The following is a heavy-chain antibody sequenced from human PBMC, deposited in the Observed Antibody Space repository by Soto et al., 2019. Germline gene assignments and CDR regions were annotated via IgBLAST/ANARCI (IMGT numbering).Heavy chain of an antibody. CDR2: ISAYNGNT. CDR3: ARDGEYTYDSSGYFILLDY. Sequence: ASVKVSCKASGYTFTSYGISWVRQAPGQGLEWMGWISAYNGNTNYAQKLQGRVTMTTDTSTSTAYMELRSLRSDDTAVYYCARDGEYTYDSSGYFILLDYWGQGTLVTAPQ. D-gene: IGHD3-22*01. J-gene: IGHJ4*02. CDR1: GYTFTSYG. V-gene: IGHV1-18*01.